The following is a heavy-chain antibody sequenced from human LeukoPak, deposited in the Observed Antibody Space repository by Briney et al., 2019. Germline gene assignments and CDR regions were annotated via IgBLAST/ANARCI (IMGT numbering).Heavy chain of an antibody. J-gene: IGHJ4*02. D-gene: IGHD6-19*01. CDR3: ARVPILIFSGWYGFDY. V-gene: IGHV1-18*01. CDR1: GYTFTSYG. CDR2: ISAYNGNT. Sequence: ASVKVSCKASGYTFTSYGISWVRQAPGQGLEWMGWISAYNGNTNYAQKLQGRVTMTTDTSTSTAYMGLRSLRSDDTAVYYCARVPILIFSGWYGFDYWGQGTLVTVSS.